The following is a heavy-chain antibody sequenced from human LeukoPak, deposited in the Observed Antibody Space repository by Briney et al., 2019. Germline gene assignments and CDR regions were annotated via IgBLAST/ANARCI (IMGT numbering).Heavy chain of an antibody. CDR1: VYTFTSYD. Sequence: ASVKVSCKASVYTFTSYDINWVRQATGQGLEWMGWVNPNSGNTGYVQKFQGRVTMTRNTSISTAYMELSSLRSEDTAVYYCARVGYCSSTSCLDYWGQGTLVTVSS. J-gene: IGHJ4*02. V-gene: IGHV1-8*01. CDR2: VNPNSGNT. CDR3: ARVGYCSSTSCLDY. D-gene: IGHD2-2*01.